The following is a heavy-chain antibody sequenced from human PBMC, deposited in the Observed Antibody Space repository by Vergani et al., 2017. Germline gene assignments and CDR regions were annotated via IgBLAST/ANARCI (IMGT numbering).Heavy chain of an antibody. CDR2: IYPGDADT. Sequence: EVQLVQSGAEVKKPGESLKISCKGSGYSFTSYWIGWVRQMPGKCLEWMGIIYPGDADTRYSPSFQGQVTISADKSISTAYLQWSSLKASDTAIYYCARQLAVAQWPVYYYYGMDVWGQGTTVTVSS. CDR1: GYSFTSYW. J-gene: IGHJ6*02. V-gene: IGHV5-51*01. D-gene: IGHD6-19*01. CDR3: ARQLAVAQWPVYYYYGMDV.